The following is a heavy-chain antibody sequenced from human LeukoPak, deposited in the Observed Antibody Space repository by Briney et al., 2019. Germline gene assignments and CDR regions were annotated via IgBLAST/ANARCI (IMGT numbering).Heavy chain of an antibody. CDR3: ARISSGGFDP. CDR2: TYYRSKWYN. V-gene: IGHV6-1*01. CDR1: GDSVSSNGAA. J-gene: IGHJ5*02. D-gene: IGHD1-26*01. Sequence: PSQTLSLTCAISGDSVSSNGAAWIWIRQSPSRGLEWLGMTYYRSKWYNDYAVSVKSRITINPDTSKNQFSLQLVSVTPEDAAVYYCARISSGGFDPWGQGTLVSVSS.